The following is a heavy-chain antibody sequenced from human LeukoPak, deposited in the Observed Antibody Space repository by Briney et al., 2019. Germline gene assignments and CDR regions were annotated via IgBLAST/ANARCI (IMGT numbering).Heavy chain of an antibody. J-gene: IGHJ5*02. D-gene: IGHD3-22*01. CDR2: IYYSGST. Sequence: SETLFLTCTVPGGPISSYYWSWIRQPPGKGLEWIGYIYYSGSTNYNPSLKSRVAISVETSKNQFSLKLSSVTAADTAVYYCARSSYYYDSSGWNWFDPWGQGTLVTVSS. CDR1: GGPISSYY. V-gene: IGHV4-59*01. CDR3: ARSSYYYDSSGWNWFDP.